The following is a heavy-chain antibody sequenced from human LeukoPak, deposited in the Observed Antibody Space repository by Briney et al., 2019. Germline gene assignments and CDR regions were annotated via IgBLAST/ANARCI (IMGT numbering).Heavy chain of an antibody. J-gene: IGHJ4*02. V-gene: IGHV3-7*01. Sequence: GGSLRLSCAASGFTFSSDWMIWVRQAPGKGLEWVANIKPDEGEKYYVDSVKGRFTVSRDNAKNSLYLQMNSLRAEDTAVYYCARVIVVVAAGGDYWGQGTLVTVSS. CDR1: GFTFSSDW. CDR3: ARVIVVVAAGGDY. D-gene: IGHD2-15*01. CDR2: IKPDEGEK.